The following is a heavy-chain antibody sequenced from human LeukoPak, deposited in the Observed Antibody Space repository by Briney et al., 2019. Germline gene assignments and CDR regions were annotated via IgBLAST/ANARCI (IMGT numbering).Heavy chain of an antibody. CDR1: GFTFSDYY. D-gene: IGHD3-22*01. CDR3: AKVNYDSSGYWGPPDHAFDI. J-gene: IGHJ3*02. Sequence: GGSLRLSCAASGFTFSDYYMSWIRQAPGKGLEWVSYISNSGSIIYYADSVKGRFTISRDNAKNSLYLQMNSLRADDTAFYYCAKVNYDSSGYWGPPDHAFDIWGQGTMVTVSS. V-gene: IGHV3-11*01. CDR2: ISNSGSII.